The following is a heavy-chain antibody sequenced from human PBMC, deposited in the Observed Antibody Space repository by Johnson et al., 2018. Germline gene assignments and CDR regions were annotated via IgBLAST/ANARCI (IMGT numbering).Heavy chain of an antibody. Sequence: VQLVQAGGGLVQPGGSLRLSCAASGFTFSSYDMPWVRQATGTGLEWVSAIGTAGDTYYPGSVKGRFTISRENAKNSLYLQMNSLRAGDTAVYYCARGDFVDAFDIWGQGTMVTVSS. CDR3: ARGDFVDAFDI. CDR1: GFTFSSYD. J-gene: IGHJ3*02. V-gene: IGHV3-13*01. CDR2: IGTAGDT. D-gene: IGHD2-21*02.